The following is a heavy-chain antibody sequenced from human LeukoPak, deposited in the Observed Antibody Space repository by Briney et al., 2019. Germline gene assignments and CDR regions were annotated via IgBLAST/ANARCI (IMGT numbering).Heavy chain of an antibody. CDR2: ISSGGSNK. D-gene: IGHD3-3*01. CDR3: ARDSTVDDFWSGYYTLLFDY. V-gene: IGHV3-48*03. CDR1: GFTFSSYE. J-gene: IGHJ4*02. Sequence: GGSLRLSCAASGFTFSSYEMHWVRQAPGKGLEWVSYISSGGSNKYYADSVKGRFTISRDNAKNSLYLQMNSLRAEDTAVYYCARDSTVDDFWSGYYTLLFDYWGQGTLVTVSS.